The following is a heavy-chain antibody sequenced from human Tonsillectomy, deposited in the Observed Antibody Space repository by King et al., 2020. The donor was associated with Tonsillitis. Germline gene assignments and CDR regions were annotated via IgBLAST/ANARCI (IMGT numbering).Heavy chain of an antibody. CDR1: GFTFSSYS. CDR2: ISSRSSYI. D-gene: IGHD6-13*01. V-gene: IGHV3-21*01. J-gene: IGHJ4*02. CDR3: ASGVVAAGNGSDY. Sequence: VQLVESGGGLVKPGGSLRLSCAASGFTFSSYSMNWVRQAPGKGLEWVSSISSRSSYIYYADSVKGRFTISRDNAKNSLYLQMNSLRAEDTALYYCASGVVAAGNGSDYWGQGTLVTVSS.